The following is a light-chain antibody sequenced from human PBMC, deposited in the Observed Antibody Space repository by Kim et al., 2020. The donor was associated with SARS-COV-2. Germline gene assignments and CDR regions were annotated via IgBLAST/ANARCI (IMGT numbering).Light chain of an antibody. CDR2: DNN. CDR1: SSNIGSSY. CDR3: GTWDSSLSAGV. Sequence: QAVVTQPPSVSAAPGQKVTISCSGSSSNIGSSYICWYQQLPGTAPKLLIYDNNKRPSGIPDRFSGSKSGTSATLGITGLQTGDEADYYCGTWDSSLSAGVFGGGTQLTVL. V-gene: IGLV1-51*01. J-gene: IGLJ3*02.